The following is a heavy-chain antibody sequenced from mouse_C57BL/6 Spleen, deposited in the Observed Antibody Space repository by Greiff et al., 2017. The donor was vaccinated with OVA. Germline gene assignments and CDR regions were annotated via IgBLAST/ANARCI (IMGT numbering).Heavy chain of an antibody. V-gene: IGHV1-64*01. CDR3: AGEGITTVESVFDY. CDR2: IHPNSGST. CDR1: GYTFTSYW. D-gene: IGHD1-1*01. Sequence: QVQLQQPGAELVKPGASVKLSCKASGYTFTSYWMHWVKQRPGQGLEWIGMIHPNSGSTNYNEKFKSKATLTVDKSSSTAYMQLSSLTSEDSAVYYCAGEGITTVESVFDYWGQGTTLTVSS. J-gene: IGHJ2*01.